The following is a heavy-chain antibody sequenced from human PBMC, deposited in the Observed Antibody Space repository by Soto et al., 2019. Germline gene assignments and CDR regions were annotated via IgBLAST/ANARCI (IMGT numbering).Heavy chain of an antibody. CDR1: GGTFSSYA. CDR3: ARVSDTAMGLWYYYGMDV. Sequence: QVQLVQSGAEVKKPGSSVKVSCKASGGTFSSYAISWVRQAPGQGLEWMGGIIPIFGTANYAQKFQGRVTITANESTSTAYMELSSLRSEDTAVYYCARVSDTAMGLWYYYGMDVWGQGTTVTVSS. CDR2: IIPIFGTA. D-gene: IGHD5-18*01. J-gene: IGHJ6*02. V-gene: IGHV1-69*12.